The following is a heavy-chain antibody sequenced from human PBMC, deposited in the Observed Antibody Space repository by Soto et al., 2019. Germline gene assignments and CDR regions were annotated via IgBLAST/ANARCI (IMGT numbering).Heavy chain of an antibody. CDR1: GFTFTSSA. V-gene: IGHV1-58*01. CDR3: AKDPHIVATIS. D-gene: IGHD5-12*01. Sequence: SVKVSCKASGFTFTSSAVQWVRQARGQRLEWIGWIVVGSGNTNYAQKFQERVTITRDMSTSTAYMELGSLRSEDTAVYYCAKDPHIVATISWGQGTLVTVSS. J-gene: IGHJ4*02. CDR2: IVVGSGNT.